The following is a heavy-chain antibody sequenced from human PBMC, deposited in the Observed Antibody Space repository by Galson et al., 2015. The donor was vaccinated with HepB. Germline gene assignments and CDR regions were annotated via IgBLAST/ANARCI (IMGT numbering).Heavy chain of an antibody. J-gene: IGHJ4*02. CDR2: INAGNGNT. CDR1: GYTFTSYA. Sequence: SVKVSCKVSGYTFTSYAMHWVRQAPGQRLEWMGWINAGNGNTKYSQKFQGRVTIARDTSASTAYMELSSLRSEDTAVYYCARTVAGNPPYFDYWGQGTLVTASS. CDR3: ARTVAGNPPYFDY. D-gene: IGHD6-19*01. V-gene: IGHV1-3*01.